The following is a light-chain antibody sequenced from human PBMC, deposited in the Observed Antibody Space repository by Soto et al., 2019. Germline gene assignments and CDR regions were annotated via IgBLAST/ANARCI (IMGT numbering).Light chain of an antibody. Sequence: QSVLTQPPSVSVAPGQRVTISCSGSSSNIGNNYVSWYQQLPGTAPKLLIYDNNKRPSGIPDRFSGSKSGTSATLGITGLQTGDEADYYCGAWDSSLSAVVLGGGTMLTVL. V-gene: IGLV1-51*01. J-gene: IGLJ2*01. CDR2: DNN. CDR3: GAWDSSLSAVV. CDR1: SSNIGNNY.